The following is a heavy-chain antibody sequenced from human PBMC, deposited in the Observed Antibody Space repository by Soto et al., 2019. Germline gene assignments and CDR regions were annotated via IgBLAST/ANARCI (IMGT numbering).Heavy chain of an antibody. CDR3: VRGRAFMSRVAFDI. J-gene: IGHJ3*02. D-gene: IGHD1-26*01. Sequence: QVQLQQRGAGLLKPSETLSLTCAVLGGSFSDYYWTWIRQPPGEGLEWIGEINHSGSTSYNPSLKSRLTLAVDTCTKEFSLSLSPVTAADTAAYHCVRGRAFMSRVAFDIWGQGTMVTVSS. V-gene: IGHV4-34*02. CDR1: GGSFSDYY. CDR2: INHSGST.